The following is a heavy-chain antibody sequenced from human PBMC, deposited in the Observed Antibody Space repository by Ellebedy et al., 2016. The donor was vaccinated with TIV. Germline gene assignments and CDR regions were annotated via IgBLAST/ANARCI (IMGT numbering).Heavy chain of an antibody. Sequence: GESLKISXAASGFSFSSYAMHWVRQAPGKGLEWVAVISYDGGNEFFADSVRGRFIISRDNSRNTLSLQLNSLRTEDTAVYYCAKEWVVGATTGNYDYYYGMDVWGQGTTVTVSS. D-gene: IGHD1-26*01. J-gene: IGHJ6*02. CDR3: AKEWVVGATTGNYDYYYGMDV. CDR2: ISYDGGNE. CDR1: GFSFSSYA. V-gene: IGHV3-30*04.